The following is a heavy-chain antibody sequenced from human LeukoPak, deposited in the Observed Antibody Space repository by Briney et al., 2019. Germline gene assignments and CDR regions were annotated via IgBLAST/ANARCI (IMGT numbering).Heavy chain of an antibody. CDR3: ARDSRYSYFDY. Sequence: GGSLRLSCATSGFTFNTYEMNWVRQAPGKGLEWVSYISSGGHTIYYADSVKGRFTISRDNGKNSLFLQMKSLRAEDTAVYYCARDSRYSYFDYWGQGILVTVSS. V-gene: IGHV3-48*03. CDR2: ISSGGHTI. D-gene: IGHD1-14*01. CDR1: GFTFNTYE. J-gene: IGHJ4*02.